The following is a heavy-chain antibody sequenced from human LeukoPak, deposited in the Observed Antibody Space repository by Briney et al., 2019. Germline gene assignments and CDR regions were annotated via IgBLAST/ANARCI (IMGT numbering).Heavy chain of an antibody. J-gene: IGHJ5*02. V-gene: IGHV4-39*01. CDR3: ARHEHGDHGDPNWFDP. D-gene: IGHD4-17*01. Sequence: SETLSLTCSVSGGSISSSSHYWVWLRPCPGMDLEGIGSICSSGNTFDNPSLTSRVTMSVATYKNELSLSLRSATAADTAVYYCARHEHGDHGDPNWFDPWGQGTLLTVSS. CDR1: GGSISSSSHY. CDR2: ICSSGNT.